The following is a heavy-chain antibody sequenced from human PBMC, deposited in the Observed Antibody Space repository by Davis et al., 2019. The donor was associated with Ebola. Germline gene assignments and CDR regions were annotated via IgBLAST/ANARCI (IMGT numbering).Heavy chain of an antibody. CDR1: GGSISSYY. Sequence: MPSETLSLTCTVSGGSISSYYWSWIRQPPGKGLEWIGYIYYSGSTNYNPSLKSRVTISVDTSKNQFSLKLSSVTAADTAVYYCARHGPLRWRTTTNWFDPWGQGTLVTVSS. J-gene: IGHJ5*02. D-gene: IGHD4-23*01. CDR2: IYYSGST. V-gene: IGHV4-59*08. CDR3: ARHGPLRWRTTTNWFDP.